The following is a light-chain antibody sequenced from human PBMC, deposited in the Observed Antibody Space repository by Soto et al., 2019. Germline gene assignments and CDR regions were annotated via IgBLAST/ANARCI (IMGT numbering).Light chain of an antibody. V-gene: IGLV2-14*03. CDR1: SSDIGGYKD. J-gene: IGLJ1*01. Sequence: QSALTQPASVSGSPGQSITLSCTGTSSDIGGYKDVSGYQQHPGKAPQVLIFEVSNRPYGISNRFSGSKSGNVASLTLSGLQAEDEADYYCCSYRSCTSPYYVFGTGTKVTVL. CDR3: CSYRSCTSPYYV. CDR2: EVS.